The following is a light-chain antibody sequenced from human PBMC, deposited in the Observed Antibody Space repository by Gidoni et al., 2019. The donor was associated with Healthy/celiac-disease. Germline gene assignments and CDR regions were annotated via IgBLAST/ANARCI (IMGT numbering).Light chain of an antibody. V-gene: IGKV3-11*01. CDR2: DAS. Sequence: LATLSLSPGERATLSCRASQSVSSYLAWYQQKPGQAPRLLIYDASNSATGIPARFSGSGSGTDFTLTISSLEPEDFAVYYCQQRSNWPITFGQGTRLEIK. CDR1: QSVSSY. J-gene: IGKJ5*01. CDR3: QQRSNWPIT.